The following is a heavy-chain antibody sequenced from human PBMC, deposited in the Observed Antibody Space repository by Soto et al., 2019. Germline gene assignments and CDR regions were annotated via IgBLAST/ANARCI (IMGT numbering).Heavy chain of an antibody. CDR2: MNPNSGNT. CDR1: GYTFTSYD. Sequence: ALVKVSCKASGYTFTSYDINWVRQATGQGLEWMGWMNPNSGNTGYAQKFQGRVTMTRNTSISTAYMELSSLRSEDTAVYYCARSGAYYYGSGSYYRDYWGQGTLVTVSS. V-gene: IGHV1-8*01. J-gene: IGHJ4*02. CDR3: ARSGAYYYGSGSYYRDY. D-gene: IGHD3-10*01.